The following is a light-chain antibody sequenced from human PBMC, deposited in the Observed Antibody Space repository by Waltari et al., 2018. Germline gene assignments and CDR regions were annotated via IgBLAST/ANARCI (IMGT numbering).Light chain of an antibody. Sequence: DIQMTQSPSSLSASVGDSHTIACRASQSIRPTLNWYQQKPGKAPNLLIYAASSLQSGVPSRFSGSGSGTEFTLTISSLQPEDFATYYCQQSYSTPLTFGPGTKVDI. CDR2: AAS. J-gene: IGKJ3*01. CDR1: QSIRPT. CDR3: QQSYSTPLT. V-gene: IGKV1-39*01.